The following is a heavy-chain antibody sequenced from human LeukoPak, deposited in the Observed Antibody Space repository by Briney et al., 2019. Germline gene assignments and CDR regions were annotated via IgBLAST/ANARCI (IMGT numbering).Heavy chain of an antibody. CDR1: GGSFSGYY. Sequence: PSETLSLTCAVYGGSFSGYYWSWIRQPPGKGLEWIGEINHSGSTNYNPSLKSRVTISVGTSKNQFSLKLSSVTAADTAVYYCARDRGGLAPDYWGQGTLVTVSS. V-gene: IGHV4-34*01. CDR2: INHSGST. J-gene: IGHJ4*02. D-gene: IGHD6-19*01. CDR3: ARDRGGLAPDY.